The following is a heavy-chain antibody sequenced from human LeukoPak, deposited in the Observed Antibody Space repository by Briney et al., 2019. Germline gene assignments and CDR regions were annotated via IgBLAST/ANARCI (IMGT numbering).Heavy chain of an antibody. V-gene: IGHV1-69*13. Sequence: ASVKVSCKASGGTFSSYAISWVRQAPGPGLEWMGGIIPIFGTANYAQKFQGRVTITADESTSTAYMELSSLRSEDTAVYYCARERYERYCSSTSCYEEGYYFDYWGQGTLVTVSS. CDR1: GGTFSSYA. D-gene: IGHD2-2*01. J-gene: IGHJ4*02. CDR3: ARERYERYCSSTSCYEEGYYFDY. CDR2: IIPIFGTA.